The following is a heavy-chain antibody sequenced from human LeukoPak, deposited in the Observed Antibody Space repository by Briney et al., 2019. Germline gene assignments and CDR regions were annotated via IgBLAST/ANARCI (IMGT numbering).Heavy chain of an antibody. CDR2: ISSNGRGT. Sequence: GGSLRLSCAASGFTFSSSSMHWVRQAPGKGLEYVSGISSNGRGTYSANSVKGRFTISRDNSKNSLYLQMNSLRAEDTAVYYCAELGITMIGGVWGKGTTVTISS. CDR3: AELGITMIGGV. V-gene: IGHV3-64*01. CDR1: GFTFSSSS. D-gene: IGHD3-10*02. J-gene: IGHJ6*04.